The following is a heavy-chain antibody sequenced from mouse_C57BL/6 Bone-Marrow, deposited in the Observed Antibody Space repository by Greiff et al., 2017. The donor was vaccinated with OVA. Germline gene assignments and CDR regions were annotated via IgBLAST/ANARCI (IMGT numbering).Heavy chain of an antibody. CDR3: ARLIHYYGSTYAMDY. CDR1: GFTFSSYT. D-gene: IGHD1-1*01. V-gene: IGHV5-9*01. Sequence: EVQRVESGGGLVKPGGSLKLSCAASGFTFSSYTMSWVRQTPEKRLEWVATISGGGGNTYYPDSVKGRFTISRDNAKNTLYLQMSSLRSEDTALYYCARLIHYYGSTYAMDYWGQGTSVTVSS. CDR2: ISGGGGNT. J-gene: IGHJ4*01.